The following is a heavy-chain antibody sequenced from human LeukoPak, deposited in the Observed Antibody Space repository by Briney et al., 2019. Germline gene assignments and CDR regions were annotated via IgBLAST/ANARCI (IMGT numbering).Heavy chain of an antibody. V-gene: IGHV5-10-1*01. CDR2: IDPSDSYT. CDR1: GYSSTSYW. D-gene: IGHD5-12*01. J-gene: IGHJ4*02. CDR3: ARRTEAGVATMDDY. Sequence: GESLKISCKGSGYSSTSYWISWVRQMPGRGLEWMGRIDPSDSYTNYSPSFQGHVTISADKSISTAYLQWSSLKASDTAMYYCARRTEAGVATMDDYWGQGTLVTVSS.